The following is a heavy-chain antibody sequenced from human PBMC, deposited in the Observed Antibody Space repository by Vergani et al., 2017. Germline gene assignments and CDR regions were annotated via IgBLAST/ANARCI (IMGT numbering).Heavy chain of an antibody. J-gene: IGHJ6*02. CDR2: INPNSGGT. V-gene: IGHV1-2*02. D-gene: IGHD3-16*01. CDR1: GYTFTGYY. Sequence: QVQLVQSGAEVKTPGASVKVSCKASGYTFTGYYMHWVRPAPGQGLEWMGWINPNSGGTNYAQKFQGRVTMTRDTSISTAYMELSRLRSDDTAVYYWARDEQGVYYYGMDVWGQGTTVTVSS. CDR3: ARDEQGVYYYGMDV.